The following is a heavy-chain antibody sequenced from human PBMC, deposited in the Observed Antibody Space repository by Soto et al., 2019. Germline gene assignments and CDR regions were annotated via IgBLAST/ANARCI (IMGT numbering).Heavy chain of an antibody. D-gene: IGHD2-15*01. CDR1: RFTFSNYW. CDR3: AREPNSIDY. J-gene: IGHJ4*02. Sequence: EVQLVESGGGLVQPGGSLRLSCAASRFTFSNYWMSWVRQAPGEGLEWVANIKQDGSEKYYVDSVKGRFTISRDNAKNSQYLQMTSLRAADTAVYDCAREPNSIDYWGQGTLVTVS. CDR2: IKQDGSEK. V-gene: IGHV3-7*01.